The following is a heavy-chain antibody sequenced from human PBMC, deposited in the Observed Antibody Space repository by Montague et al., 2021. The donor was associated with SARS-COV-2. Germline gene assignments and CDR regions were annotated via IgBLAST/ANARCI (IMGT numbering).Heavy chain of an antibody. J-gene: IGHJ4*02. CDR1: GDSISNYY. CDR3: ARHSGYYDRSGYYDY. V-gene: IGHV4-59*08. Sequence: SETLSLTCTVSGDSISNYYWSWIRQPPGKGLGWIAYIYFSGSTNYNPSXXSGVSISVITSRNQLSLRLRSVTAADTAVDYCARHSGYYDRSGYYDYWGQGTLVTVSS. CDR2: IYFSGST. D-gene: IGHD3-22*01.